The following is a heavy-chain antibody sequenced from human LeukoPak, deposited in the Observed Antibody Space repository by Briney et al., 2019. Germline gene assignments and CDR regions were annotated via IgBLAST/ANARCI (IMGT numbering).Heavy chain of an antibody. J-gene: IGHJ3*01. Sequence: GGSLRLSCAASGFTFSYYWMTWVRQAPGKGLEWVANIKEDESEKYYVESVRGRFTISRDNAKNSLYLQMSSLRAEDTAIYYCARVHCGSPNCYFFTNAFDLWGLGTRVTVSS. CDR1: GFTFSYYW. CDR3: ARVHCGSPNCYFFTNAFDL. D-gene: IGHD2-2*01. V-gene: IGHV3-7*03. CDR2: IKEDESEK.